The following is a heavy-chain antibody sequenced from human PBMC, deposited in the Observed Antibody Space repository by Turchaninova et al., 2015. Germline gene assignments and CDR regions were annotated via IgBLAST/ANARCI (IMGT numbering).Heavy chain of an antibody. J-gene: IGHJ4*02. CDR2: IYHSGST. CDR1: GGSTRSSNW. CDR3: ARYCSGGSCYSGMYYFDY. Sequence: QVQLQESGPGRVKTSGTLSLTCAVSGGSTRSSNWWSWVRQPPGKGLEWIGEIYHSGSTNYNPSLKSRVTISVDKSKNQFSLKLSSVTAADTAVYYCARYCSGGSCYSGMYYFDYWGQGTLVTVSS. D-gene: IGHD2-15*01. V-gene: IGHV4-4*02.